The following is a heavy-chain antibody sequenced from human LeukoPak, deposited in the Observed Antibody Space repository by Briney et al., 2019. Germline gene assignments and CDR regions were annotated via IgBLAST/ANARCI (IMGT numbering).Heavy chain of an antibody. CDR2: IRYDGNNK. CDR1: GFSFSSYG. Sequence: PGGSLRLSCAASGFSFSSYGMNWVRQAPGKGLEWVAFIRYDGNNKYYADSVKGRFTISRDNSKNTLYLQMNSLRAEDTAFYYCAKGERKWLARQPDYWGQGTLVIVSS. J-gene: IGHJ4*02. CDR3: AKGERKWLARQPDY. V-gene: IGHV3-30*02. D-gene: IGHD6-19*01.